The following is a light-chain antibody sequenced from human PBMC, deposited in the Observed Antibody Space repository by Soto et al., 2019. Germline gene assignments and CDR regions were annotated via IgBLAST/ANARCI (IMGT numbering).Light chain of an antibody. V-gene: IGLV2-18*02. CDR1: SIDVGTYDY. CDR3: YSYRSAAPVV. J-gene: IGLJ2*01. Sequence: QSALIQPPSVSGSPGQSVTFSYTGASIDVGTYDYGSCYQQHPAGTVPKPLIYNVNSQPSGVPDRFSGSKSGNTASMTLSGLQAEDEADYECYSYRSAAPVVFGGGTKLTVL. CDR2: NVN.